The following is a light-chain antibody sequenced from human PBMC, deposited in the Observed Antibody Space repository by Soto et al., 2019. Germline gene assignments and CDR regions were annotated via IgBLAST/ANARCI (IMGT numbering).Light chain of an antibody. CDR1: QSVSSY. CDR3: QQRSNWPPT. Sequence: EIVLTQSPATLSLSPGERTTLSCRASQSVSSYLAWYQQRPGQAPRLLIYDASNRATGLPARFSGSGSGTDFALTISSLEPEDFAVYYCQQRSNWPPTFGQGTQVEIK. J-gene: IGKJ1*01. V-gene: IGKV3-11*01. CDR2: DAS.